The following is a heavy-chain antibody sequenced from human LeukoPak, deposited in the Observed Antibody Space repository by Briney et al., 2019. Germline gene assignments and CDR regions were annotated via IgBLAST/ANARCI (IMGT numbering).Heavy chain of an antibody. CDR3: TRHGSGEQSIRGFDY. D-gene: IGHD3-10*01. V-gene: IGHV4-39*01. CDR1: GGSINSSPHY. Sequence: SETPCLTCTVSGGSINSSPHYWGWIRQPPGKGLEWIGSIYYSRTSYPNPSLKGRVTISVDTSKSQFSQKLTSVTAADTAVYYCTRHGSGEQSIRGFDYWGQGTLVTVSS. CDR2: IYYSRTS. J-gene: IGHJ4*02.